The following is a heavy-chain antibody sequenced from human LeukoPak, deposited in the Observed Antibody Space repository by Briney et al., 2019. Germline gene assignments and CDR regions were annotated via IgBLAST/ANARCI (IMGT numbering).Heavy chain of an antibody. CDR2: INHSGST. CDR1: GGSFSGYY. CDR3: ARRYAFDI. J-gene: IGHJ3*02. D-gene: IGHD1-1*01. V-gene: IGHV4-34*01. Sequence: SETLSLTCAVYGGSFSGYYWSWIRQPPGKGLEWIGEINHSGSTNYNPSLKSRVTISVDTSKNQFSLKLSSVTAADTAVYYCARRYAFDIWGQGTMVTVSS.